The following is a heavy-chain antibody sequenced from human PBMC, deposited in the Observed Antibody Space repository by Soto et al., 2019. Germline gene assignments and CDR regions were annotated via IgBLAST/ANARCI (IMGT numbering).Heavy chain of an antibody. V-gene: IGHV4-4*07. D-gene: IGHD3-16*01. J-gene: IGHJ5*02. CDR2: ISTSGNT. CDR3: ARGGGVPAFGDP. CDR1: GVSMRNSY. Sequence: KASETLSLTCSVSGVSMRNSYWTWIRQSAGKGLEWIGRISTSGNTNYNPSLNSRLTMSVDTSKNQVSLKLTSVTAADTAVYYCARGGGVPAFGDPWGQGTLVTVSS.